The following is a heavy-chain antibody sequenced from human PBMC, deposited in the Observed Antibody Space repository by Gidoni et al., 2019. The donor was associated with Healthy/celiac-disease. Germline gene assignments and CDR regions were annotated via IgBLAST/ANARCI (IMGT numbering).Heavy chain of an antibody. J-gene: IGHJ5*02. V-gene: IGHV3-11*01. CDR3: ARIDPAVRS. Sequence: QVQLVESGGGLVKPGGSLRLSCAASGFTFRDYYRSRVRQGPGKGPEWCSYIISSGSTIYYADSVKGRFTISRDNAKNSLYLQMNSLRAEDTAVYYCARIDPAVRSWGQGTLVTVSS. CDR2: IISSGSTI. D-gene: IGHD6-6*01. CDR1: GFTFRDYY.